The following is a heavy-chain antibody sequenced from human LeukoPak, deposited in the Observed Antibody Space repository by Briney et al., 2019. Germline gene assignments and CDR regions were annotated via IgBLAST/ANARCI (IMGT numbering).Heavy chain of an antibody. Sequence: PSETLSLTCAVYGGSFSGYYWSWIRQPPGKGLEWIGEINHSGSTNYNPSPKSRVTISVDTSKNQFSLKLSSVTAADTAVYYCARVGYCSSTSCQPAEYFQHWGQGTLVTVSS. V-gene: IGHV4-34*01. CDR3: ARVGYCSSTSCQPAEYFQH. CDR2: INHSGST. J-gene: IGHJ1*01. D-gene: IGHD2-2*01. CDR1: GGSFSGYY.